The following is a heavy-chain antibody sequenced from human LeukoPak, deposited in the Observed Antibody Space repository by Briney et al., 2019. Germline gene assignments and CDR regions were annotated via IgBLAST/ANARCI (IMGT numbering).Heavy chain of an antibody. CDR2: INSDGSST. V-gene: IGHV3-74*01. CDR3: ARCARDKVSGSYYGLDY. CDR1: GFTFSIYW. D-gene: IGHD1-26*01. Sequence: PGGSLRLSSAASGFTFSIYWMHWVRQAPGKGLVWVSHINSDGSSTNYADSVKGRFTISRDNARNTLYLQMNSLRAEDTGVYYCARCARDKVSGSYYGLDYWGQGTLVTVSS. J-gene: IGHJ4*02.